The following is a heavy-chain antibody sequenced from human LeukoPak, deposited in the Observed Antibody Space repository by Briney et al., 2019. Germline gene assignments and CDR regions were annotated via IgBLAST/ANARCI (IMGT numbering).Heavy chain of an antibody. CDR3: ARGQDYGGNFGAFDI. Sequence: SVKVSCKASGGTFSSYAISWVRQAPGQGLEWMGRIIPILGIANYAQKLQGRVTMTTDTSTSTAYMELRSLRSDDTAVYYCARGQDYGGNFGAFDIWGQGTMVTVSS. D-gene: IGHD4-17*01. J-gene: IGHJ3*02. CDR1: GGTFSSYA. V-gene: IGHV1-69*04. CDR2: IIPILGIA.